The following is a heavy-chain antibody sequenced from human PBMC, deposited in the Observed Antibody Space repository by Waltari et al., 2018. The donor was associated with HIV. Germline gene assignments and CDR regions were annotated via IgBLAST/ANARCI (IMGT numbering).Heavy chain of an antibody. CDR2: IYSGGST. D-gene: IGHD2-21*02. CDR3: ARGFGCGGDCYYFDY. Sequence: EVQLVESGGGLIQPGGSLRLSGAASGFSVRSNYMSWVRQAPGKGLEWVSVIYSGGSTYYADSVKGRFTISRDNSKNTLYLQRNSLRAEDTAVYYCARGFGCGGDCYYFDYWGQGTLVTVSS. CDR1: GFSVRSNY. V-gene: IGHV3-53*01. J-gene: IGHJ4*02.